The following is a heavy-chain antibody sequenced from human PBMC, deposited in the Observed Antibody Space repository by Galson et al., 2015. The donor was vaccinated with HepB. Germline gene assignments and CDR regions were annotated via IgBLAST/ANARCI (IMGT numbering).Heavy chain of an antibody. CDR2: ISYDGSNK. V-gene: IGHV3-30-3*01. D-gene: IGHD2-2*01. J-gene: IGHJ6*02. CDR1: GFTFSSYA. Sequence: SLRLSCAASGFTFSSYAMHWVRRAPGKGLEWVAVISYDGSNKYYADSVKGRFTISRDNSKNTLYLQMNSLRAEDTAVYHCARDRVGIVVVPAARYYYYYGMDVWGQGTTVTVSS. CDR3: ARDRVGIVVVPAARYYYYYGMDV.